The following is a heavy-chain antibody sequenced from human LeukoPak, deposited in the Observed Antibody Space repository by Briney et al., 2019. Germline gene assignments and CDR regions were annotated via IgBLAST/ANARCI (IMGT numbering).Heavy chain of an antibody. D-gene: IGHD2-21*01. Sequence: GGSLRLSCAASGFTFSNHSMNWVRQAPGKGLEWVSYISRTGTTIYYADSVKGRFTISRDNSKNTLYLQMNSLRVEDTAVYYCAKDPYRVVVATGNYLDPWGQGTLVTVSA. CDR2: ISRTGTTI. CDR1: GFTFSNHS. V-gene: IGHV3-48*01. CDR3: AKDPYRVVVATGNYLDP. J-gene: IGHJ5*02.